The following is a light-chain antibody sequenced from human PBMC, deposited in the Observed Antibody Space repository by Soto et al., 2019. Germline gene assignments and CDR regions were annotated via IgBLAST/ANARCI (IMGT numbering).Light chain of an antibody. V-gene: IGKV3-20*01. CDR3: QQYDGSVYT. CDR2: GTS. Sequence: EIVLTQSPGTLSLSPGERATLSCRTSQNVASTYLAWYQQKVGQAPRLLIYGTSTRATGIPDRFSGSGSGTDFTLTISRLEPEDSVVYYCQQYDGSVYTFGQGTKLEIK. J-gene: IGKJ2*01. CDR1: QNVASTY.